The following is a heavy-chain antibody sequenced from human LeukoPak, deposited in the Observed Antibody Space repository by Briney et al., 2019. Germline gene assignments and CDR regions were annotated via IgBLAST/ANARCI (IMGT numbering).Heavy chain of an antibody. CDR1: GVTFSSYW. Sequence: GGSLRLSCAAYGVTFSSYWMSWVRQAPGKGLEWVANIKQDGSEKYYVDSVKGRFTISRDNAKHALYLQMNSLRVEDTAVYYSASSISIFGVVIGQVDYWGQGTLVTVSS. V-gene: IGHV3-7*01. CDR3: ASSISIFGVVIGQVDY. D-gene: IGHD3-3*01. J-gene: IGHJ4*02. CDR2: IKQDGSEK.